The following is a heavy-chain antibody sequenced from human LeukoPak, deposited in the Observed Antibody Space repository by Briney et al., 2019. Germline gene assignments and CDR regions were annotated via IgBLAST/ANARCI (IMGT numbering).Heavy chain of an antibody. CDR2: INTDGRTT. CDR1: GFTFSSYA. CDR3: VRSAFLTTEFYFDY. D-gene: IGHD4-11*01. V-gene: IGHV3-74*01. Sequence: HAGGSLRLSCAASGFTFSSYAMSWVRQAPGKGLVWVSRINTDGRTTTYADSVKGRFTISRDNAKNTLYLQMNSLRAEDTAVYYCVRSAFLTTEFYFDYWGQGTLVTVSS. J-gene: IGHJ4*02.